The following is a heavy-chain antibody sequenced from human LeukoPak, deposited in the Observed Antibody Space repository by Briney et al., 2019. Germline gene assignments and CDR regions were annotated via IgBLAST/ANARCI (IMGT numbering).Heavy chain of an antibody. J-gene: IGHJ4*02. CDR2: TNQDGGEK. V-gene: IGHV3-7*04. D-gene: IGHD1-26*01. CDR3: ARDASSGSSTQLGY. CDR1: GFTFSSYW. Sequence: SGGSLRLSCAASGFTFSSYWMSWVRQAPGKGLEWVANTNQDGGEKYYVDSVKGRFTISRDNAKNSLYLQMNSLRAEDTAVYYCARDASSGSSTQLGYWGQGTLVTVSS.